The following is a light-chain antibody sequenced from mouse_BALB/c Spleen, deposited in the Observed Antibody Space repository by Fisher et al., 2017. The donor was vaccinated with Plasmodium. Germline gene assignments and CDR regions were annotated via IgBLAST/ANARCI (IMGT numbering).Light chain of an antibody. CDR2: YAS. CDR3: QHSDSWPLT. CDR1: QSISNY. V-gene: IGKV5-45*01. J-gene: IGKJ5*01. Sequence: DIVMTQSPATLSVTPGDRVSLSCRASQSISNYLHWYQQKSHESPRLLITYASQSISGIFSRFSGSGSGTDFTLSINSVETEDFGMYFCQHSDSWPLTFGAGTKLELK.